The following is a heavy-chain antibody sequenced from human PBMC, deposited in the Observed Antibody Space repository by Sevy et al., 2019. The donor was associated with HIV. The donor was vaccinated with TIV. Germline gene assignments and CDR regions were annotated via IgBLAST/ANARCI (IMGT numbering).Heavy chain of an antibody. Sequence: GGSLRLSCTGSGFTFGDYAMSWFRQAPGMGLEWVGFIGSKDYGGATEYASSVKGRFTISRDDSKSIADLQMNSLKTEDTAGYYCTRGYYYDSNGYSAYWGQGSLVTVSS. V-gene: IGHV3-49*03. CDR3: TRGYYYDSNGYSAY. CDR2: IGSKDYGGAT. J-gene: IGHJ4*02. D-gene: IGHD3-22*01. CDR1: GFTFGDYA.